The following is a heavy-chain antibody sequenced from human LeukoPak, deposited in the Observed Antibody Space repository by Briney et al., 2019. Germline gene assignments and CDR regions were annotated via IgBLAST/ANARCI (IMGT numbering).Heavy chain of an antibody. CDR3: ARPYSSSWYLIYYFDY. D-gene: IGHD6-13*01. J-gene: IGHJ4*02. Sequence: ASVKVSCKASGYTFTSYDINWVRQATGQGLEWMGCMNPNSGNTGYAQKFQGRVTMTRNTSISTAYMELSSLRSEDTAVYYCARPYSSSWYLIYYFDYWGQGTLVTVSS. CDR1: GYTFTSYD. V-gene: IGHV1-8*02. CDR2: MNPNSGNT.